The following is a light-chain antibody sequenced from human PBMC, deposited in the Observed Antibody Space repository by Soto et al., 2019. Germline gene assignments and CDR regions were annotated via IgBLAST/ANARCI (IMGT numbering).Light chain of an antibody. J-gene: IGKJ4*01. CDR1: QTLYNN. CDR3: QQYNDWPLT. V-gene: IGKV3-15*01. CDR2: GAS. Sequence: EIVITQSPATLSVSPGERATLSCSARQTLYNNLAWYQQKLGQAPRLLIYGASARATDIPARFSCSGSGTAFTLTISGLQSEDFTISCCQQYNDWPLTSGGGTKVEIK.